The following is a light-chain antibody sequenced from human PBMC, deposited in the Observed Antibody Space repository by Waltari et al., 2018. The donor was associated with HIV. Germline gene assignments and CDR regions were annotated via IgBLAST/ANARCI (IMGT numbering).Light chain of an antibody. Sequence: QSALTQPASVSGSPGQSITISCTGTSSDVGGPNYVPWYQQHPGKAPKLLIYEVSNRPSGVSNRFSGSKSGNTASMTISGLQAEDEADYYCNSYRSSTTPCVFGTGTKVTVL. CDR2: EVS. CDR3: NSYRSSTTPCV. CDR1: SSDVGGPNY. V-gene: IGLV2-14*01. J-gene: IGLJ1*01.